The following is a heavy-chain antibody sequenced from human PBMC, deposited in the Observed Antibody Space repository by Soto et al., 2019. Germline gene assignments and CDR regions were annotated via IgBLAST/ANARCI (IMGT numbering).Heavy chain of an antibody. CDR3: AKDRFRIAVAAPFAY. V-gene: IGHV3-30*18. J-gene: IGHJ4*02. CDR1: GFTFSSYG. Sequence: QVQLVESGGGVVQPGRSLRLSCAASGFTFSSYGMHWVRQAPGKGLEWVAVISYDGSNKYYADSVKGRFNISRDNSKNTLYLQMNSLRAEATAAYYCAKDRFRIAVAAPFAYWGQGTLVTVSS. CDR2: ISYDGSNK. D-gene: IGHD6-19*01.